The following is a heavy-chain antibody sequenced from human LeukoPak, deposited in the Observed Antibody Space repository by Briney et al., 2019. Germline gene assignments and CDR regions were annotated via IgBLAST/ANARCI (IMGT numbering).Heavy chain of an antibody. Sequence: GGSLRLSCAASGFTVSSNHMSWVRQAPGKGLEWVSIIYSGGSTYYADSVKGRFTISRDNSKNTLYLQMNSLRAEDTAVYYCARVTGRDYYYYYMDVWGKGTTVTISS. CDR3: ARVTGRDYYYYYMDV. CDR2: IYSGGST. D-gene: IGHD1-26*01. V-gene: IGHV3-53*01. J-gene: IGHJ6*03. CDR1: GFTVSSNH.